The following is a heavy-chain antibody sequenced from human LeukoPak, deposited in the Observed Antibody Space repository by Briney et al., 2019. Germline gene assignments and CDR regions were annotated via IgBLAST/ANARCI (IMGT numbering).Heavy chain of an antibody. J-gene: IGHJ4*02. CDR3: AKTWIQVEFDY. D-gene: IGHD5-18*01. CDR2: IYYSGST. V-gene: IGHV4-39*01. CDR1: GGSISSGSYY. Sequence: SETLSLTCTVSGGSISSGSYYWGWIRQPPGKGLEWIGSIYYSGSTYYNPSLKSRVTISVDTSKNQFSLKLNSVTAADTAVYYCAKTWIQVEFDYWGQGTLVTVSS.